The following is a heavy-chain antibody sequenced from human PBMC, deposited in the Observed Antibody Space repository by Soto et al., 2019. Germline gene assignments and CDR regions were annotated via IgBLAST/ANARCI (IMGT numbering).Heavy chain of an antibody. CDR3: ARAHSQGWYQHMEY. CDR1: GGNVRKSW. J-gene: IGHJ4*02. CDR2: IYPGDSDT. V-gene: IGHV5-51*01. Sequence: VEAVKISCAGSGGNVRKSWIAWVRQMPGKGLEGMGIIYPGDSDTRYSPSFQGQVTISADQSVSTAYLQWNSLKASDTAIYYRARAHSQGWYQHMEYRVLGTLVPVSS. D-gene: IGHD6-19*01.